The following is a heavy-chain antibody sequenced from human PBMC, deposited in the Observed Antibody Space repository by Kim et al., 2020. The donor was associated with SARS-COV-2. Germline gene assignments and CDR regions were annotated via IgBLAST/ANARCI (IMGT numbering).Heavy chain of an antibody. CDR3: AKSPTLPYDSSGYYFDY. Sequence: GESLKISCKGSGYSFTSYWIGWVRQMPGKGLEWMGIIYPGDSDTRYSPSFQGQVTISADKSISTAYLQWSSLKASDTAMYYCAKSPTLPYDSSGYYFDYWGQGTLVTVSS. CDR2: IYPGDSDT. V-gene: IGHV5-51*01. D-gene: IGHD3-22*01. J-gene: IGHJ4*02. CDR1: GYSFTSYW.